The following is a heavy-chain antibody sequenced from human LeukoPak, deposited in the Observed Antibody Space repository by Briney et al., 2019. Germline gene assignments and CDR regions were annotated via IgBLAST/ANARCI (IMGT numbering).Heavy chain of an antibody. V-gene: IGHV4-34*01. CDR2: INHSGST. D-gene: IGHD6-13*01. J-gene: IGHJ6*04. CDR1: GGSFSGYY. Sequence: PSETLSLTCAVYGGSFSGYYWGWIRQPPGKGLEWIGEINHSGSTNYNPPLKSRVTISVDTSKNQFSLKLSSVTAADTAVYYCARGKKQQLTYYYYGMDVWGKGTTVTVSS. CDR3: ARGKKQQLTYYYYGMDV.